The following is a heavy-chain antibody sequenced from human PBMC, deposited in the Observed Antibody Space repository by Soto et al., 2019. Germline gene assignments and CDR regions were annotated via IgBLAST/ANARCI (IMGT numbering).Heavy chain of an antibody. CDR2: ISAYNGNT. CDR3: AREVYDSNKQNLGVLYYFDY. V-gene: IGHV1-18*01. Sequence: QVQLVQSGAEVKKPGASVKVSCKASGYTFTSYGISWVRQAPGQGLEWMGWISAYNGNTNYAQKLQGRVTMTTDTSTSTAYMELRSLRSDDTAVYYCAREVYDSNKQNLGVLYYFDYWGQGTLVTVSS. J-gene: IGHJ4*02. CDR1: GYTFTSYG. D-gene: IGHD3-22*01.